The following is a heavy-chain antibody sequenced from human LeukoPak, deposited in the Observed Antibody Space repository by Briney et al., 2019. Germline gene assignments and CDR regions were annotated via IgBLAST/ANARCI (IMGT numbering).Heavy chain of an antibody. V-gene: IGHV1-46*01. CDR1: GYTFTTYY. CDR2: INPSGGST. CDR3: ATRGSSDAFDI. J-gene: IGHJ3*02. Sequence: ASVKVSCKASGYTFTTYYIHWVRQAPGQGLEWMGFINPSGGSTSYAQKFKGRVTMTRDTSTSTVYMELSSLRSEDTAVYYCATRGSSDAFDIWGQGTMVTVSS.